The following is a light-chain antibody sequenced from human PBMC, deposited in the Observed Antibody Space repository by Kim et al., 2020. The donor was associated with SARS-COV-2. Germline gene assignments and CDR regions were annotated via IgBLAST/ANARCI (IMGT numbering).Light chain of an antibody. V-gene: IGKV3-20*01. J-gene: IGKJ2*01. CDR2: GAS. Sequence: EIVLTQSPGTLSLSPRERATLSCRASQSVSSSYLAWYQQKPGQAPRLLIYGASSRATGIPDRFSGSGSGTDFTLTISRLEPEEFAVYYCQQYGSSPPYTFGQGTKLEI. CDR1: QSVSSSY. CDR3: QQYGSSPPYT.